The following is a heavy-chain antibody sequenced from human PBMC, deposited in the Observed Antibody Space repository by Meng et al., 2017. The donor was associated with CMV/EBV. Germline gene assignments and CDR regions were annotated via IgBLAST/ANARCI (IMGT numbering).Heavy chain of an antibody. CDR3: ARDPGSYSAYFDY. D-gene: IGHD1-26*01. V-gene: IGHV3-30*02. CDR1: GFTFSSYG. CDR2: IRYDGSNK. Sequence: GESLKISCAASGFTFSSYGMHWVRQAPGKGLEWVAFIRYDGSNKYYADSVKGRFTISRDNAKNSLYLQMNSLRAEDTAVYYCARDPGSYSAYFDYWGQGTLVTVSS. J-gene: IGHJ4*02.